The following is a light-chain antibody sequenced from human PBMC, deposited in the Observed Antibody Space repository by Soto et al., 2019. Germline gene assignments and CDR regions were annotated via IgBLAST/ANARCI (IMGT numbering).Light chain of an antibody. V-gene: IGLV1-40*01. CDR2: NNL. CDR3: SSYTNINTRACV. Sequence: QSVLTQPPSVSGAPGQRVTISCTGSSSNFGAGYEVHWYKQLPGAAPTLVIFNNLNRPSGVPERFSGSKSGTSASLVISGLQAEDEADYYCSSYTNINTRACVFGTGTKVTVL. J-gene: IGLJ1*01. CDR1: SSNFGAGYE.